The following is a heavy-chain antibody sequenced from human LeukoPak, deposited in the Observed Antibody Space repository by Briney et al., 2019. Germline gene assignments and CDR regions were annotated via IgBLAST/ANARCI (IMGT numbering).Heavy chain of an antibody. CDR3: ARGPASIAVAGTGAFDI. D-gene: IGHD6-19*01. J-gene: IGHJ3*02. CDR1: GYTFTGYY. V-gene: IGHV1-2*02. Sequence: GASVKVSCKSSGYTFTGYYMHWVRQAPGQGLEWMGWINPNSGGTNYAQKFQGRVTMTRDTSISTAYMELSRLRSDDTAVYSCARGPASIAVAGTGAFDIWGQGTMVTVSS. CDR2: INPNSGGT.